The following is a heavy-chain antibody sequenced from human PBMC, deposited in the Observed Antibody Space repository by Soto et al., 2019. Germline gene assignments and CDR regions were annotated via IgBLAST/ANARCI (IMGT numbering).Heavy chain of an antibody. CDR1: GVSIGSNYY. CDR2: MSHIGSV. V-gene: IGHV4-4*02. CDR3: ARSLGWYAIDY. J-gene: IGHJ4*02. Sequence: QVLLQESGPGLVQPSGTLSLSCVVSGVSIGSNYYWGWVRQPPGKGLEWLGAMSHIGSVNYNPSLKSRVPISMDKSQNQFSLKLNSVTAADTAGYYCARSLGWYAIDYWGQGTLVIVSS. D-gene: IGHD6-19*01.